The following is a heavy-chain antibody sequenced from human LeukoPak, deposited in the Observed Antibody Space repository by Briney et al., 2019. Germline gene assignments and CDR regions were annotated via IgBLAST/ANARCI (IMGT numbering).Heavy chain of an antibody. D-gene: IGHD6-19*01. CDR2: ISGSGGST. J-gene: IGHJ4*02. V-gene: IGHV3-23*01. CDR3: AKDVHSSGWYYFDY. Sequence: GGSLRLSCAASGFTFNNYAMSWVRQAPGKGLEWVSAISGSGGSTYYADSVKGRFTISRDNSKNTLYLQMNSLRAEDTAVYYCAKDVHSSGWYYFDYWGQGTLVTVSS. CDR1: GFTFNNYA.